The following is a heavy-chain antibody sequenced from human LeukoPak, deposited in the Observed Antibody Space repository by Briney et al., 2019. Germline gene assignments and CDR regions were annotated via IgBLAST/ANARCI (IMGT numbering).Heavy chain of an antibody. CDR3: ARQFYDSSGLDY. Sequence: GGSLRLSCAASGFTFSSYGMHWVRQAPGKGLEWVSYISSSGSTIYYADSVKGRFTISRDNAKNSLYLQMNSLRAEDTAVYYCARQFYDSSGLDYWGQGTLVTVSS. J-gene: IGHJ4*02. CDR1: GFTFSSYG. V-gene: IGHV3-48*04. CDR2: ISSSGSTI. D-gene: IGHD3-22*01.